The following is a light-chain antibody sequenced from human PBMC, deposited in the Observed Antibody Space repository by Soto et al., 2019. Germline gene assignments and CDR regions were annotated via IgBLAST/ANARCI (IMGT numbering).Light chain of an antibody. CDR1: SSDVGAYNL. CDR2: DVS. Sequence: QSALTQPASVSGSPGQSITISCTGTSSDVGAYNLVSWYQQHPGRAPKLFIVDVSNRPSGVSNRFSGSKSGNTASLTISGLQAEDEAFYYCSSYTTASTLVCGGGTQLTVL. V-gene: IGLV2-14*02. CDR3: SSYTTASTLV. J-gene: IGLJ3*02.